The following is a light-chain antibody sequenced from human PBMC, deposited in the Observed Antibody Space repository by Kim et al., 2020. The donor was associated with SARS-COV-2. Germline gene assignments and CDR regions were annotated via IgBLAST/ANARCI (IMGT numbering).Light chain of an antibody. CDR3: SYYTSSTTLV. Sequence: SITSCCTGNSSDGGDYNDVCWYQQPPGKATNLINYDGSHRPAGVTNRFSGYTYGTTSLPTISRQQAEEEAYYYCSYYTSSTTLVFGGGTQLTVL. CDR1: SSDGGDYND. CDR2: DGS. J-gene: IGLJ3*02. V-gene: IGLV2-14*03.